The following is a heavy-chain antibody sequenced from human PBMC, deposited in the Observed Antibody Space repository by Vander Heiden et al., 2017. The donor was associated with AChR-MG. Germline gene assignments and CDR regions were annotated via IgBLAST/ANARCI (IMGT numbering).Heavy chain of an antibody. J-gene: IGHJ6*02. D-gene: IGHD3-3*01. Sequence: EVQLVESGGGLVKPGGSLRLSCAASGFTFSSYSMNGVRKAPGKGLDWVSSISSSSSEIYYADAVKGRFTISRDNAKNSLYLQMNSLRAEDTAGYYCARDYDVWSGYYLKYYYYGMDVWGQGPTVNVA. V-gene: IGHV3-21*01. CDR2: ISSSSSEI. CDR3: ARDYDVWSGYYLKYYYYGMDV. CDR1: GFTFSSYS.